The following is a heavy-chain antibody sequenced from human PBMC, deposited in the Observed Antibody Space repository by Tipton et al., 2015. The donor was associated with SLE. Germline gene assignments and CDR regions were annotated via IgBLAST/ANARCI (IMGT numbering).Heavy chain of an antibody. CDR3: ARGFYYYDSSGYYPH. V-gene: IGHV4-39*07. J-gene: IGHJ4*02. Sequence: TLSLTCTVSGGSISSSSYYWGWIRQPPGKGLEWIGEINHSGSTNYNPSLKSRVTISVDTSKNQFSLKLSSVTAADTAVYYCARGFYYYDSSGYYPHWGQGTLVTVSS. CDR2: INHSGST. D-gene: IGHD3-22*01. CDR1: GGSISSSSYY.